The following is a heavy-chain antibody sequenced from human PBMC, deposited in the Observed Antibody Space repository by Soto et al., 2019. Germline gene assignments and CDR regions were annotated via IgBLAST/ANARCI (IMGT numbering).Heavy chain of an antibody. V-gene: IGHV1-3*01. CDR2: INAGNGNT. CDR1: GYTFTSYA. J-gene: IGHJ5*02. Sequence: ASVNVSCKASGYTFTSYAMHWVRQAPGQRLEWMGWINAGNGNTKYSQKFQGRVTITRDTSASTAYMELSSLRSEDTAVYYCARAAGIEAAGTWFDHWGQGTLVTVSS. D-gene: IGHD6-13*01. CDR3: ARAAGIEAAGTWFDH.